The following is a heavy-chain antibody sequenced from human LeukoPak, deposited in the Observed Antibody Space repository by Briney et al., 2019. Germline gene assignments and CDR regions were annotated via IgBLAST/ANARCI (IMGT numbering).Heavy chain of an antibody. V-gene: IGHV3-7*01. CDR1: GFTFSSHW. D-gene: IGHD6-13*01. J-gene: IGHJ6*02. CDR2: IKQDGGEK. Sequence: GGSLRLSREVSGFTFSSHWMSWVRQAPGKGLEWVANIKQDGGEKHYVDSVKGRFTISRDNAKNSLYLQMNSLRAEDTAVYYCAKGKPSSSSDVWGQGTTVTVSS. CDR3: AKGKPSSSSDV.